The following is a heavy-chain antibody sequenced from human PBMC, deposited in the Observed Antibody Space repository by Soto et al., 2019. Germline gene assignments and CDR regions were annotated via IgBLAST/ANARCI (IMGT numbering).Heavy chain of an antibody. D-gene: IGHD3-9*01. V-gene: IGHV3-23*01. CDR1: GFTFSSYA. CDR2: ISGSGGST. J-gene: IGHJ4*02. Sequence: EVQLLESGGGLVQPGGSLRLSCAASGFTFSSYAMSWVRQAPGKGLEWVSAISGSGGSTYYADSVKGRFTISRDNSKNTLYLQMNSLRAEDTAVYYCAKDGGAYLDWSYYFDYWGQGTLVTVSS. CDR3: AKDGGAYLDWSYYFDY.